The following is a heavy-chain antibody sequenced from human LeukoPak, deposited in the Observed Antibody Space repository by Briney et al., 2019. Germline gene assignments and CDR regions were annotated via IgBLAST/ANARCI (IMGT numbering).Heavy chain of an antibody. D-gene: IGHD4-23*01. CDR1: GFTFGTYW. CDR2: IKEDGSVN. J-gene: IGHJ4*02. V-gene: IGHV3-7*01. Sequence: GGSLRLSCAASGFTFGTYWMSWVRQAPGKGLEWVANIKEDGSVNAYVDSVKGRFTVSRDNAKNSLDLQMHSLRVEDAAVYYRARLSTVVTFDYWGQGTLVTVSS. CDR3: ARLSTVVTFDY.